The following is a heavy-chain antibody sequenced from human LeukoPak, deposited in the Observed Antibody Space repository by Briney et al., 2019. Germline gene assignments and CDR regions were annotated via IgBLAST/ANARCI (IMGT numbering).Heavy chain of an antibody. Sequence: QSGGSLRLSCAASGFTFSSYAMSWVRQAPGKGLEWVSTIFGSGSSTYSADSVEGRFTISRDNSRNTLYLQMNSLRAEDTAVYYCAKGRKSSIAAPFDYWGQGTLVTVSS. CDR1: GFTFSSYA. J-gene: IGHJ4*02. D-gene: IGHD6-6*01. CDR2: IFGSGSST. CDR3: AKGRKSSIAAPFDY. V-gene: IGHV3-23*01.